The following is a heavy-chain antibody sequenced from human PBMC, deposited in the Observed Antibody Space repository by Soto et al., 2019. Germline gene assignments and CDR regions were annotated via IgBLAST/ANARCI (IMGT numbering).Heavy chain of an antibody. CDR2: IITIFGTA. J-gene: IGHJ3*02. CDR1: GGTFSSYA. Sequence: QVQLVQSGAEVKKPGSSVKVSCKASGGTFSSYAISWVRQAPGQGLEWMGGIITIFGTANYAQKFQGRVTITADESTSTAYMELSSLRSEDSAVYYCALAWEHLGAFDIWGQGTMVTVSS. V-gene: IGHV1-69*01. D-gene: IGHD1-26*01. CDR3: ALAWEHLGAFDI.